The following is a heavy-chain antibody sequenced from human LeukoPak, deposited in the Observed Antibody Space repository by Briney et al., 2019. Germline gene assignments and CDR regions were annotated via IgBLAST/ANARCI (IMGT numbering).Heavy chain of an antibody. CDR2: INPNSGGT. D-gene: IGHD3-22*01. Sequence: GASVKVSCKASGYTFTGYYMHWVRQAPGQGLEWMGRINPNSGGTNYAQKFQGRVTMTRDTSISTAYMELSRLRSDDTAVYYCARIYDSSGYYYGDYWGQGTLVTVSS. V-gene: IGHV1-2*06. CDR3: ARIYDSSGYYYGDY. CDR1: GYTFTGYY. J-gene: IGHJ4*02.